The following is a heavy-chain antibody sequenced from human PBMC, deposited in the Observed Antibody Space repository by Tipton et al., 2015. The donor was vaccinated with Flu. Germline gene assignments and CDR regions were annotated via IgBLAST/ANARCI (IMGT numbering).Heavy chain of an antibody. V-gene: IGHV1-18*01. Sequence: QSGAEVKKPGASVKVSCKASGYTFTSYGISWVRQAPGQGLEWMGWISAYNGNTNYAQKLQGRVTMTTDTSTSTAYMELRSLRSDDTAVYYCAGDRGNQNSWADYYYYGMDVWGQGTTVTVSS. J-gene: IGHJ6*02. CDR1: GYTFTSYG. D-gene: IGHD2-15*01. CDR3: AGDRGNQNSWADYYYYGMDV. CDR2: ISAYNGNT.